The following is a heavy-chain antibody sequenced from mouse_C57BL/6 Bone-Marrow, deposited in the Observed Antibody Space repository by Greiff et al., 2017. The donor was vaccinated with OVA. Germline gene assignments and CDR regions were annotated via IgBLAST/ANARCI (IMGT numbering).Heavy chain of an antibody. J-gene: IGHJ4*01. CDR3: ARGGAYDSNHVYAMDY. CDR1: GFTFSDYG. Sequence: EVMLVESGGGLVKPGGSLKLSCAASGFTFSDYGMHWVRQAPEKGLEWVAYISSGSSTIYYADTVKGRFTISRDNAKNTLFLHMTSLRSEDTAMYYCARGGAYDSNHVYAMDYWGQGTSVTVSS. D-gene: IGHD2-5*01. V-gene: IGHV5-17*01. CDR2: ISSGSSTI.